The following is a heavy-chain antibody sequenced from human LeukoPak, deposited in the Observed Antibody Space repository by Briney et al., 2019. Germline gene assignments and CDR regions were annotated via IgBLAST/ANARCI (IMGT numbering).Heavy chain of an antibody. J-gene: IGHJ6*03. CDR3: AKAGYYYYMDV. CDR1: GFTFSIYA. CDR2: ITGGRSA. V-gene: IGHV3-23*01. Sequence: GGSLRLSCAASGFTFSIYAMNWVRQAPGKGLEWVSGITGGRSAYYADSVRGRFTISRDNSKNTLYLQMNSLRAEDTAVYYCAKAGYYYYMDVWGKGTTVTVSS.